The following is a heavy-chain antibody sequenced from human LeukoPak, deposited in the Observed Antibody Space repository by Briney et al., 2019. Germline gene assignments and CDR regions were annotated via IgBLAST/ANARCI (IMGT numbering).Heavy chain of an antibody. J-gene: IGHJ5*02. CDR1: GYTFTGYY. Sequence: EAAVKVSCKVSGYTFTGYYMHWVRQAPGQGLEWMGWINPNSGGTNYAQKFQGRVTMTRDTSISTAYMELSRLRSDDTAVYYCAREYYYGSGSSNWFDPWGQGTLVTVSS. CDR3: AREYYYGSGSSNWFDP. CDR2: INPNSGGT. V-gene: IGHV1-2*02. D-gene: IGHD3-10*01.